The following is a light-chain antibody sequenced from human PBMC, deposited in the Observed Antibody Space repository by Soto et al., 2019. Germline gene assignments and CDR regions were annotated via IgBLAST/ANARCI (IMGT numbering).Light chain of an antibody. J-gene: IGKJ1*01. CDR1: QSVSSDT. CDR3: QQYGTSPSWT. CDR2: GAS. Sequence: ETALTQSPGTLSLSPGERATLSCRASQSVSSDTLAWYQQKPGQAPRLLLYGASTRATGIPDRFSGSGSGTDFTLTVSRLEPDDFAVYYCQQYGTSPSWTFGQGTKVEIK. V-gene: IGKV3-20*01.